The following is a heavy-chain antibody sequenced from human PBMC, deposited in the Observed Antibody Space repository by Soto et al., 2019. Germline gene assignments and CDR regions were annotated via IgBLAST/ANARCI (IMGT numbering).Heavy chain of an antibody. J-gene: IGHJ4*02. V-gene: IGHV3-7*01. Sequence: PGGSLRLSCAASGISFRSTWMSWVRQAPGKGLQWVANINQDGSAQYYGDSVRGRFTISRDNADNSLSLHMNSLTADDTAVYYCATEDWFRFDYWGQGTLVTVSS. CDR2: INQDGSAQ. CDR1: GISFRSTW. CDR3: ATEDWFRFDY. D-gene: IGHD3-9*01.